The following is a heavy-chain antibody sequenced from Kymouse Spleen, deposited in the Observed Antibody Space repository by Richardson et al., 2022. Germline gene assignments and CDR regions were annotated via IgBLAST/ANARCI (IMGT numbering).Heavy chain of an antibody. J-gene: IGHJ4*02. CDR1: GFTFSSYS. D-gene: IGHD6-13*01. Sequence: EVQLVESGGGLVQPGGSLRLSCAASGFTFSSYSMNWVRQAPGKGLEWVSYISSSSSTIYYADSVKGRFTISRDNAKNSLYLQMNSLRDEDTAVYYCARAVAAAGRGPYFDYWGQGTLVTVSS. V-gene: IGHV3-48*02. CDR3: ARAVAAAGRGPYFDY. CDR2: ISSSSSTI.